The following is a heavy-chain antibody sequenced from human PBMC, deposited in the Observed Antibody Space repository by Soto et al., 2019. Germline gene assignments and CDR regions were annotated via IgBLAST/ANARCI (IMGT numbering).Heavy chain of an antibody. CDR2: IWYDGSNI. CDR3: ARDREQWLVGYYFDY. V-gene: IGHV3-33*01. J-gene: IGHJ4*02. CDR1: GFTFSRYG. D-gene: IGHD6-19*01. Sequence: GGSLRLSCAASGFTFSRYGMHWVRQAPGRGLEWVAVIWYDGSNIYYADSVKGRFTISRDNSKDTLDLQMNSLRAEDTAVSYCARDREQWLVGYYFDYWGQGTLVTVSS.